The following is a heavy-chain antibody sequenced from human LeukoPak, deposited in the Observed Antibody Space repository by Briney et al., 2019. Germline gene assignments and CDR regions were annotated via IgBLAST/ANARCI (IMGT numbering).Heavy chain of an antibody. V-gene: IGHV4-39*06. J-gene: IGHJ5*02. CDR1: GGSISSSTYF. D-gene: IGHD3-10*01. CDR2: IYYSGST. Sequence: SETLSLTCTVSGGSISSSTYFWGWIRQPPGKGLEWIGTIYYSGSTYYNPSLKSRVTISVDTSKNQFPLKLSSVTAADTAVYYCAGGQLRVSWFDPWGQGTLVTVSS. CDR3: AGGQLRVSWFDP.